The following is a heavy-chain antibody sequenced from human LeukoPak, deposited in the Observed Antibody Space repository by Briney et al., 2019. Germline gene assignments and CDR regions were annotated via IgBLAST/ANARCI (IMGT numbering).Heavy chain of an antibody. V-gene: IGHV4-4*07. CDR3: AREGCSSTSCYEYYYYYMDV. D-gene: IGHD2-2*01. CDR1: GGSISSYY. Sequence: SETLSLTCTVSGGSISSYYWSWIRQPAGKGLEWIGRIYTSGSTNYNPSLKSRVTMSVDTSKSQFSLKLSSVTAADTAVYYCAREGCSSTSCYEYYYYYMDVWGKGTTVTVSS. CDR2: IYTSGST. J-gene: IGHJ6*03.